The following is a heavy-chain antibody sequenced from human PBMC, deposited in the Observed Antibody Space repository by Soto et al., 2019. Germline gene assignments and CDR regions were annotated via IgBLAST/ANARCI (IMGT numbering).Heavy chain of an antibody. CDR3: ARHYIAVAGNYYYGMDV. V-gene: IGHV4-39*01. D-gene: IGHD6-19*01. J-gene: IGHJ6*02. Sequence: SETLSLTCTVSGGPISSSSYYWGWIRQPPGKGLEWIGSIYYSGSTYYNPSLKSRVTISVDTSKNQFSLKLSSVTAADTAVYYCARHYIAVAGNYYYGMDVWGQGTTVTVSS. CDR2: IYYSGST. CDR1: GGPISSSSYY.